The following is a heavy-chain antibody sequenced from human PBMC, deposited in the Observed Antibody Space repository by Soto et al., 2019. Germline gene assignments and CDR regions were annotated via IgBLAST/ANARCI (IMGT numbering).Heavy chain of an antibody. V-gene: IGHV1-2*02. J-gene: IGHJ6*02. CDR2: VNPNSGGT. D-gene: IGHD3-22*01. CDR3: AREKGGYYSSLYCDGLEV. Sequence: QVQLVQSGAEVTKPGASVKVSCKASGYTFTGYYMHWVRQAPGQGLEWMGWVNPNSGGTNYAQKFALRLIMPRDPSLSPANLEMSSLSSDGTSVYYCAREKGGYYSSLYCDGLEVWGQGTTVTVSS. CDR1: GYTFTGYY.